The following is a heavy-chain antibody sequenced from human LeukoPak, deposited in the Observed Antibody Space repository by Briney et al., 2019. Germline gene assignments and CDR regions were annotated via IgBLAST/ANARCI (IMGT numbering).Heavy chain of an antibody. D-gene: IGHD2-2*02. Sequence: ASVKVSCKASRYTFTGYYMHWVRQAPGQGLEWMGWINPNSGGTNYAQKFQGRVTMTRDTSISTAYMELSRLRSDDTAVYYCARVVCSSTSCYKDAFDIWGQGTMVTVSS. CDR3: ARVVCSSTSCYKDAFDI. J-gene: IGHJ3*02. CDR1: RYTFTGYY. V-gene: IGHV1-2*02. CDR2: INPNSGGT.